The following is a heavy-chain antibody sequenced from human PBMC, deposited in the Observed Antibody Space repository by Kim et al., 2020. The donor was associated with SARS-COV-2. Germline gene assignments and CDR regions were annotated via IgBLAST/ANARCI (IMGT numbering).Heavy chain of an antibody. Sequence: NYNPSLKSRVTISVDTSKNQFSLKLSSVTAADTAVYYCARGSLHSYGVDYWGQGTLVTVSS. J-gene: IGHJ4*02. D-gene: IGHD5-18*01. CDR3: ARGSLHSYGVDY. V-gene: IGHV4-59*09.